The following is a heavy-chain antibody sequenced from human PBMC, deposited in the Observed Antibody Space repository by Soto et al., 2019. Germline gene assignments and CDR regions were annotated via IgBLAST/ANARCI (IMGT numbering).Heavy chain of an antibody. J-gene: IGHJ2*01. CDR2: ISPYNGNT. Sequence: QVQLVQSGDEVKKPGASVKVSCKASGYTFTNYGISWVRQAPGQGLEWMGWISPYNGNTKYPQKLQGRVTMTTGTSTRTSYIELRSLRSDDTAVYFCARDGDRCTSTRCSPWPDTHFDLWRRRTLVTVYS. CDR3: ARDGDRCTSTRCSPWPDTHFDL. D-gene: IGHD2-2*01. CDR1: GYTFTNYG. V-gene: IGHV1-18*01.